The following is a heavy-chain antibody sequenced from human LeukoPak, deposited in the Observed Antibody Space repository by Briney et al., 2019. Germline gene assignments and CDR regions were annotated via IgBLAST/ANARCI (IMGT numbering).Heavy chain of an antibody. J-gene: IGHJ4*02. CDR1: GYSISSGYY. CDR2: IYLSGST. CDR3: ASMGRYYYDSSGYFDY. Sequence: SETLSLTCTVSGYSISSGYYWGWIRQPPGKGLEWIGSIYLSGSTFYNPSLKSRVTISVDTSKNQFSLKLSSVTAADTAVYYCASMGRYYYDSSGYFDYWGRGTLVTVSS. V-gene: IGHV4-38-2*02. D-gene: IGHD3-22*01.